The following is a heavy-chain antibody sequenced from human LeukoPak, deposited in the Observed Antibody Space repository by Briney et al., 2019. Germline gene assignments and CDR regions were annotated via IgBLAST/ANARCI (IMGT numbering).Heavy chain of an antibody. CDR1: GGSISSGDYY. Sequence: SETLSLTCTVSGGSISSGDYYWSWIRQPPGKGLEWIGYIYYSGSTYYNPSLKSRVTISVDTSKNQFSLKLSSVTAADTAVYYCARGGDSQWFDPWGQGTLVTVSS. D-gene: IGHD5-24*01. CDR2: IYYSGST. J-gene: IGHJ5*02. CDR3: ARGGDSQWFDP. V-gene: IGHV4-30-4*01.